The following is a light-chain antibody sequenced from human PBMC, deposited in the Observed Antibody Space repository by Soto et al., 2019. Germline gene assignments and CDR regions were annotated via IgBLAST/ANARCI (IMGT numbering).Light chain of an antibody. Sequence: DIQMTQSPSTLSASVGDRVTITCRASQSISSWLAWYQQKPGTAPKLLIYKASTLQSGVPSRFSGSGSGTEFTLTISSLQPDDSATYYCQQYNDNWTFGQGTTVDIK. V-gene: IGKV1-5*03. CDR1: QSISSW. CDR2: KAS. CDR3: QQYNDNWT. J-gene: IGKJ1*01.